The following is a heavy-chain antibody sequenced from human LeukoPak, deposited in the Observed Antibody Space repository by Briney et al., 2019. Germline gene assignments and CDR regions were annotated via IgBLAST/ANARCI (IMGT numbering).Heavy chain of an antibody. V-gene: IGHV3-9*03. CDR1: GFTFDDYA. Sequence: GRSLRLSCAASGFTFDDYAMHWVRQAPGKGLEWVSGISWNSGSIGYADSVKGRFTISRDNAKNSLYLQMNSLRAEDMALYYCAKGRLRFLEWLPLDYWGQGTLVTVSS. D-gene: IGHD3-3*01. CDR3: AKGRLRFLEWLPLDY. J-gene: IGHJ4*02. CDR2: ISWNSGSI.